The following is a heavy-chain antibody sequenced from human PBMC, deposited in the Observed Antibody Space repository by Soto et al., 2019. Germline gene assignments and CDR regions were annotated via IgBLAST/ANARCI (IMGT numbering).Heavy chain of an antibody. V-gene: IGHV4-30-4*01. CDR2: IYYSGST. J-gene: IGHJ5*02. CDR1: GGSISSGDYY. D-gene: IGHD2-21*02. Sequence: SETLSLTCTVSGGSISSGDYYWSWIRQPPGKGLEWIGYIYYSGSTYYNPSLKSRVTISVDTSKNQFSLKLSSVTAADTAVYYCASLVVTAHNWFDPWXQGTLVTVSS. CDR3: ASLVVTAHNWFDP.